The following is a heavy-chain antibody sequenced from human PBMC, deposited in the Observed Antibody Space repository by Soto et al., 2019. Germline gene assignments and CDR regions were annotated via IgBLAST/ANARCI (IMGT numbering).Heavy chain of an antibody. CDR3: ARTHYGDYMYDY. D-gene: IGHD4-17*01. Sequence: SETLSLTCAVSGGPISSGGYSWSWIRQPPGKGLEWIGYIYHSGSTYYNPSLKSRVTISVDRSKNQFSLKLSSVTAADTAVYYCARTHYGDYMYDYWGQGTLVTVSS. CDR1: GGPISSGGYS. CDR2: IYHSGST. V-gene: IGHV4-30-2*01. J-gene: IGHJ4*02.